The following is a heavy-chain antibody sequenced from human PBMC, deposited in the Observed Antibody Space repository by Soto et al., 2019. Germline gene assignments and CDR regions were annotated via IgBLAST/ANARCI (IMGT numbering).Heavy chain of an antibody. J-gene: IGHJ6*02. CDR3: ASPVYGDYVNYYYYGMDV. V-gene: IGHV5-10-1*01. CDR1: GYSFTSYW. Sequence: GESLKISCKVSGYSFTSYWISGVRQMPGKGLEWMGRIDPSDSYTNYSPSFQGHVTISADKSISIAYLQWSSLKASDTAMYYCASPVYGDYVNYYYYGMDVWGQGTTVTVSS. D-gene: IGHD4-17*01. CDR2: IDPSDSYT.